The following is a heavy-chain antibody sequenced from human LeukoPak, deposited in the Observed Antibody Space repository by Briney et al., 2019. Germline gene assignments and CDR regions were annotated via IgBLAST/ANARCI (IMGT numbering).Heavy chain of an antibody. CDR2: IYPGDSYT. CDR3: ARHRGMNPSDY. V-gene: IGHV5-51*01. Sequence: GESLKISCKGSGYSFPNYWIAWVRQMPGRGLEWMGIIYPGDSYTRYSPSFQGQVTISADKSISTAYLQWSSLKASDTAMYYCARHRGMNPSDYWGQGTLVTVSS. D-gene: IGHD5-24*01. CDR1: GYSFPNYW. J-gene: IGHJ4*02.